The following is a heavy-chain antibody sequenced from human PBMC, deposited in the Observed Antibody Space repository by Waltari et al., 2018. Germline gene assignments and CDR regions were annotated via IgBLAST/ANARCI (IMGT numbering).Heavy chain of an antibody. CDR1: GFPLSKHG. Sequence: QGQLVESGGGVVQPGGSLRLSCTASGFPLSKHGMQWVRQAPGRGVERGAAIWYDVTNKNHANSGRGRFAISRDNSRNTLFLQMDNLRPEDTAVYYCAREVGWLQGGVYFRAMDIWGQGTRVTVSS. CDR2: IWYDVTNK. D-gene: IGHD5-12*01. V-gene: IGHV3-33*01. J-gene: IGHJ6*02. CDR3: AREVGWLQGGVYFRAMDI.